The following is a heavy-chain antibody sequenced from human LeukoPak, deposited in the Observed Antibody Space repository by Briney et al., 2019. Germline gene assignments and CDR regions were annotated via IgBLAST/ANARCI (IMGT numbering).Heavy chain of an antibody. Sequence: GGSLRLSCSASVFTFSSFAMNWVRQAPGKGLEWVTANSGSGGSTYYADSVKGRFTISRDNSKNTLYLQMNSLRAEDTAVYYCAKGDTVTTRGRYWYFDLWGRGTLVTVSS. V-gene: IGHV3-23*01. D-gene: IGHD4-17*01. CDR3: AKGDTVTTRGRYWYFDL. CDR2: NSGSGGST. J-gene: IGHJ2*01. CDR1: VFTFSSFA.